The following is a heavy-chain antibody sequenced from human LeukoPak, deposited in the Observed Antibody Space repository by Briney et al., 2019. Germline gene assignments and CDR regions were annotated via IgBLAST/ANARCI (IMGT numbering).Heavy chain of an antibody. V-gene: IGHV3-74*01. CDR2: IKSDGST. D-gene: IGHD3-3*01. Sequence: GGSLRLSCAASGFTFSTYWMHWVRQAPGKGLVWVSRIKSDGSTNYSDSVKGRFTISRDNAKNTLSLQMNSLRPEDTGVYYCARAPSDIGGYYPDYFRHWGQGTLVTVSS. J-gene: IGHJ1*01. CDR1: GFTFSTYW. CDR3: ARAPSDIGGYYPDYFRH.